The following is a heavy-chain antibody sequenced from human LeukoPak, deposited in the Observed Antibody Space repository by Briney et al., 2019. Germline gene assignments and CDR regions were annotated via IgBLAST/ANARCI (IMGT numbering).Heavy chain of an antibody. CDR1: GFTLSSYA. J-gene: IGHJ6*02. CDR2: ISYDGSNK. V-gene: IGHV3-30-3*01. D-gene: IGHD3-9*01. CDR3: ERDAGDDYDILTGYPSNGMDV. Sequence: GGSLRLSCAASGFTLSSYAMHWVRQAPGKGLEWVAVISYDGSNKYYADSVKGRFTISRDNSKDTLYLQMNSLRAEDTAVYYCERDAGDDYDILTGYPSNGMDVWGQGTTVTVSS.